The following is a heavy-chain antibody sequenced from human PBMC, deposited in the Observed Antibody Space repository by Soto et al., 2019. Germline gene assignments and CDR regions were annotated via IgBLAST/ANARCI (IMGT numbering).Heavy chain of an antibody. D-gene: IGHD2-15*01. J-gene: IGHJ4*02. CDR3: ARDLPPYGGRRSPPTGAFED. V-gene: IGHV4-4*07. CDR2: VFGNGAGTP. Sequence: SETLSLTCSVSGGSFTGDYWSWIRQPAGKGLQWIGRVFGNGAGTPIYNSLLKSRARMSADPSKRQFSLTLTSVTAADTAVYYCARDLPPYGGRRSPPTGAFEDWGQGIMVTVSA. CDR1: GGSFTGDY.